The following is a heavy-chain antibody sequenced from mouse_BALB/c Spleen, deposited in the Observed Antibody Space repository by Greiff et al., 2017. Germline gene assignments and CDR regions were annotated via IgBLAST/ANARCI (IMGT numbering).Heavy chain of an antibody. J-gene: IGHJ2*01. D-gene: IGHD1-1*01. Sequence: VKLQESGAELARPGASVKMSCKASGYTFTSYTMHWVKQRPGQGLEWIGYINPSSGYTNYNQKFKDKATLTADKSSSTAYMQLSSLTSEDSAVYYCARSEAYYYRYFDYWGQGTTLTVSS. CDR2: INPSSGYT. CDR3: ARSEAYYYRYFDY. V-gene: IGHV1-4*01. CDR1: GYTFTSYT.